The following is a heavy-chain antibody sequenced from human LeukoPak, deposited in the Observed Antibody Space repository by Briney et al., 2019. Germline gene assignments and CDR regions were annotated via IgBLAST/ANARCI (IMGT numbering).Heavy chain of an antibody. CDR2: LSWNSGSI. CDR1: GFTFDDHA. Sequence: GGSLRLSCAASGFTFDDHAMHWVRQAPGKGLEWVSGLSWNSGSIDYADSVKGRFTISRDNSKNTLYLQMNSLRAEDTAVYYCANFACCHYDSESGYWGQGTLVTVSS. CDR3: ANFACCHYDSESGY. J-gene: IGHJ4*02. V-gene: IGHV3-9*01. D-gene: IGHD3-22*01.